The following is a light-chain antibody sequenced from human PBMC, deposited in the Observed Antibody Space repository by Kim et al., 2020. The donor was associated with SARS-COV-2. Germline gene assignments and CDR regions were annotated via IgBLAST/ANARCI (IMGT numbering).Light chain of an antibody. CDR2: TNS. V-gene: IGLV1-47*01. Sequence: GQRVTISCSGSSSNIGSNYVYWYQQLPGTAPKLLIYTNSQRPSGVPDRFSGSKSGTSASLAISGLRSEDEADYYCSAWDDSLSGVVFGGGTTLTVL. CDR1: SSNIGSNY. CDR3: SAWDDSLSGVV. J-gene: IGLJ2*01.